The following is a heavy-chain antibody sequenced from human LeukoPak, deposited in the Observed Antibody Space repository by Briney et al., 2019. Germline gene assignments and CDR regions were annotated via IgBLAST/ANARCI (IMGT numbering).Heavy chain of an antibody. Sequence: GASAKVFCKASGYHFNSYGNSRVPQAPGQGPEWMGWHIAYNVNTNYAQKLQGRVNIPTDTSTSTAYMELRSLRSDGTAVYDCERGYGSSALDYWGQGTLVTASS. D-gene: IGHD3-10*01. CDR2: HIAYNVNT. CDR3: ERGYGSSALDY. J-gene: IGHJ4*02. CDR1: GYHFNSYG. V-gene: IGHV1-18*04.